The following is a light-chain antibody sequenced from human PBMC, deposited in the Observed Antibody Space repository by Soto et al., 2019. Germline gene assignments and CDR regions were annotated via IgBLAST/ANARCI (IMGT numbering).Light chain of an antibody. J-gene: IGKJ2*01. Sequence: EIVLTQSPGTLSLSPGERATLSCRASQSVTSSYLAWYQQKPAQGPRLLIYGASSRATGIPDRFSGSGSGTDFTLTISRLEPEDFAVYYCQQFGGSPAYTFYQGTKLEIK. V-gene: IGKV3-20*01. CDR3: QQFGGSPAYT. CDR2: GAS. CDR1: QSVTSSY.